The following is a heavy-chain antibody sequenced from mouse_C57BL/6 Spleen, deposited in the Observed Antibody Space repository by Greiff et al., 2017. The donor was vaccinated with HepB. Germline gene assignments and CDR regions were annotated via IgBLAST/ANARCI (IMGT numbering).Heavy chain of an antibody. CDR3: ARIIYDGYYVNAMDY. J-gene: IGHJ4*01. V-gene: IGHV1-55*01. CDR2: IYPGSGST. D-gene: IGHD2-3*01. CDR1: GYTFTSHW. Sequence: QVQLQQPGAELVKPGASVKMSCKASGYTFTSHWITWVKQRPGQGLEWIGDIYPGSGSTNYNEKFKSKATLTVDTSSSTAYMQLSSLTSEDSAVYYCARIIYDGYYVNAMDYWGQGTSVTVSS.